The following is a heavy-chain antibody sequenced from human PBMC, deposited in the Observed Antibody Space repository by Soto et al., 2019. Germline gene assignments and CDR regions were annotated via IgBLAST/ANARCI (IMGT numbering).Heavy chain of an antibody. V-gene: IGHV4-34*01. CDR3: ATRITVFGLMIPPFDP. D-gene: IGHD3-3*01. Sequence: SETLSLTGAVSVGSINGYYCNWIRQPPGKGLEWIGEINHTGGTHYNPSLKIRVTMSVDTSKNQFSLRLSSVTAADTAIYYCATRITVFGLMIPPFDPWGQGTQVIVSS. CDR2: INHTGGT. CDR1: VGSINGYY. J-gene: IGHJ5*02.